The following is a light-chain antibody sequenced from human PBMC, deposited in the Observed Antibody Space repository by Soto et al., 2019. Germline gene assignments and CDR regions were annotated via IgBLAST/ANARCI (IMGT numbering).Light chain of an antibody. CDR1: QSVSSY. Sequence: EIVLTQSPATLSLSPGERATLSCRASQSVSSYLAWYQQKPGQAPRLLLYDASNRATGIPARFSGSGFGTDFTLTISSLEPEYCAVYYCQQRSNWPPYTFGQGTKLEIK. CDR2: DAS. CDR3: QQRSNWPPYT. V-gene: IGKV3-11*01. J-gene: IGKJ2*01.